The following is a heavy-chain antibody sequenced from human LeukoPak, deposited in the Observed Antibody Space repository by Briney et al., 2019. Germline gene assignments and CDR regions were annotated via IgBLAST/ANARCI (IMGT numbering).Heavy chain of an antibody. CDR3: ARPGRYCTNGVCYWDY. V-gene: IGHV4-34*01. D-gene: IGHD2-8*01. CDR2: INHSGST. J-gene: IGHJ4*02. Sequence: PSETLSLTCTVSGGSISSYYWSRIRQPPGKGLEWIGEINHSGSTNYNPSLKSRVTISVDTSKNQFSLKLSSVTAADTAVYYCARPGRYCTNGVCYWDYWGQGTLVTVSS. CDR1: GGSISSYY.